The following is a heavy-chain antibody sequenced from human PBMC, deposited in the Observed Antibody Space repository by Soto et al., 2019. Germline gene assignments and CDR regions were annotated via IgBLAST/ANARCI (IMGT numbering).Heavy chain of an antibody. D-gene: IGHD4-17*01. J-gene: IGHJ6*02. CDR2: INPNSGGT. CDR1: GYTFTGYY. Sequence: GASVKVSCKASGYTFTGYYMHWVRQAPGQGLEWMGWINPNSGGTNYAQKFQGRVTMTRDTSISTAYMELSRLRSDDTAVYYCARVIGLGEYNPHYYYGMDVWGQGTTVTVS. V-gene: IGHV1-2*02. CDR3: ARVIGLGEYNPHYYYGMDV.